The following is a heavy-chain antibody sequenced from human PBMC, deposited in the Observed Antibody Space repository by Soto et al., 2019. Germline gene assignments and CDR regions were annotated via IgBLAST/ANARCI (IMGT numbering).Heavy chain of an antibody. CDR3: ARLYCSSTSCYAGYFDY. CDR2: ISGSGGST. V-gene: IGHV3-23*01. J-gene: IGHJ4*02. D-gene: IGHD2-2*01. Sequence: GGSLRLSCAASGFTFSSYAMSWVRQAPGKGLEWVSAISGSGGSTYYADSAKGRFTISRDNSKNTLYLQMNSLRAEDTAVYYCARLYCSSTSCYAGYFDYWGQGTLVTVSS. CDR1: GFTFSSYA.